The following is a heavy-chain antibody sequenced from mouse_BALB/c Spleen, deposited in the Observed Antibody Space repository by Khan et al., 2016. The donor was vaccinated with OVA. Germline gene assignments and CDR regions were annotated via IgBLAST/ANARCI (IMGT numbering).Heavy chain of an antibody. J-gene: IGHJ2*01. D-gene: IGHD1-3*01. CDR1: GYTFTTYW. V-gene: IGHV1-7*01. Sequence: QVQLQQSGTELAKPGASVKMSCKASGYTFTTYWMHWVKQRPGQGLEWIGYINPTSGYTDYNEKFKDKATLSADKSSSTAYMKLSSLTSEDSAVYYCARDIIDYWGQGTTLTVSS. CDR3: ARDIIDY. CDR2: INPTSGYT.